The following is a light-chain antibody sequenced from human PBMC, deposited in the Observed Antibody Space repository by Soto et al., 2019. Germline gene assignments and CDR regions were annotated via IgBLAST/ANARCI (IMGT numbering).Light chain of an antibody. CDR2: DAT. J-gene: IGLJ1*01. CDR1: STNIGAGYG. V-gene: IGLV1-40*01. CDR3: SLDAGPNTYV. Sequence: QSVLTQPPSVSGAPGQRVSISCTGSSTNIGAGYGVHWYQQRPGTAPKLMIYDATQRPSAVSDRFSGSKSANTASLTISGLQAEDEATYYCSLDAGPNTYVFGTGTKLTVL.